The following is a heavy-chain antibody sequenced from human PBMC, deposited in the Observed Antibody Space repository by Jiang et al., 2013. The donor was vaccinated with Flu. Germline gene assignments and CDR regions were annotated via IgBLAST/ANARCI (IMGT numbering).Heavy chain of an antibody. CDR2: INHSGST. CDR1: GGSVQWLL. J-gene: IGHJ4*02. D-gene: IGHD3-22*01. Sequence: TLSLTCAVYGGSVQWLLLELDPPAPRKGLEWIGEINHSGSTNYNPSLKSRVTISVDTSKNQFSLKLSSVTAADTAVYYCARAVVYDSSGYYSVWGQGTLVTVSS. V-gene: IGHV4-34*01. CDR3: ARAVVYDSSGYYSV.